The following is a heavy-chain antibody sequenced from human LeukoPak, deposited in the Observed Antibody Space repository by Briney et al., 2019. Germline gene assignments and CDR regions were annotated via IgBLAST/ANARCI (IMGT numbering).Heavy chain of an antibody. Sequence: SETLSLTCTVSGGSLSSSSSYWGWIPQPPGKGLEWIGSIYYSGRTYYNPSLKSRVTISVDTSKNQFSLKLSSVTAADTAVYYCARHLITMVRGVILAFDIWGQGTMVTVSS. CDR1: GGSLSSSSSY. V-gene: IGHV4-39*01. CDR2: IYYSGRT. D-gene: IGHD3-10*01. CDR3: ARHLITMVRGVILAFDI. J-gene: IGHJ3*02.